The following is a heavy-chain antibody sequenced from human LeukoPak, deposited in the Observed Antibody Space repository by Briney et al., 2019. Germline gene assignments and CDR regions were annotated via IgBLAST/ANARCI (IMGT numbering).Heavy chain of an antibody. J-gene: IGHJ3*02. Sequence: GGSLRLSCAASGFTFSSYAMHWVRQAPGKGLEWVAVISYDGSNEYYAGSVKGRFTISRDSSKNTLYLQMNSLRAEDTAVYYCARAGGHYNWNFGDAIDIWGRGTMVTVSS. CDR3: ARAGGHYNWNFGDAIDI. V-gene: IGHV3-30*04. CDR1: GFTFSSYA. D-gene: IGHD1-20*01. CDR2: ISYDGSNE.